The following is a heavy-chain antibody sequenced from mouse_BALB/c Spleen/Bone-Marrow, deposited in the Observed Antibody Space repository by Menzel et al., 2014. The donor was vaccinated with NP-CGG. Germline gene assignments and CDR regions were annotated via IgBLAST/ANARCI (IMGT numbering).Heavy chain of an antibody. D-gene: IGHD2-4*01. CDR1: GHTFTDYT. V-gene: IGHV1S137*01. CDR2: ISTYYGEA. CDR3: ARVITTGYYGMDY. J-gene: IGHJ4*01. Sequence: VKLVESGAELVRPGVSVKISCKGSGHTFTDYTMHWVKQSHAKSLEWIGVISTYYGEASYNQKFKGKATMTVDKSSSTAYMELARLTSEDSAIYYCARVITTGYYGMDYWGQGTSVTVSS.